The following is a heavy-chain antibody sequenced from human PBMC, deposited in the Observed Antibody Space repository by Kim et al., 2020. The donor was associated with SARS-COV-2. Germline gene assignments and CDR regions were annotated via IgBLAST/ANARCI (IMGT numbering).Heavy chain of an antibody. CDR3: AKDPGIAVAGAGAFDY. Sequence: SVKGRFTISRDNSKNTLYLQMNSLRAEDTAVYYCAKDPGIAVAGAGAFDYWGQGTLVTVSS. V-gene: IGHV3-30*02. D-gene: IGHD6-19*01. J-gene: IGHJ4*02.